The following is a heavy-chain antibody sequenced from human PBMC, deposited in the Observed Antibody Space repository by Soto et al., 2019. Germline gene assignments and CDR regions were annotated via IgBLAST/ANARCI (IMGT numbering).Heavy chain of an antibody. J-gene: IGHJ1*01. CDR2: VHHSVTT. V-gene: IGHV4-39*02. CDR1: GGPVGYTSFY. CDR3: ASDTSSTSLRAEYFQF. D-gene: IGHD6-13*01. Sequence: PSETLSLTCVVSGGPVGYTSFYWGWLRQSPGKGLEWIGSVHHSVTTYYNPSLKGRVTISMDTSKNQFSLRLTSVTAADTAVYYCASDTSSTSLRAEYFQFWGQGTQVTVSS.